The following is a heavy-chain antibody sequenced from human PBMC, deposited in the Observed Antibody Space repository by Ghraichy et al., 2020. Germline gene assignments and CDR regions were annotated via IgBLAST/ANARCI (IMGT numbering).Heavy chain of an antibody. CDR1: GGSFSGYY. Sequence: SETLSLTCAVYGGSFSGYYWSWIRQPPGKGLEWIGEINHSGSTNCNPSLKSRVIISVDISKNQFSLKLNSVTAADTAVYYCARHPGGDCRSTNCYGWFDPWGQGTLVTVSS. D-gene: IGHD2-2*01. CDR3: ARHPGGDCRSTNCYGWFDP. V-gene: IGHV4-34*01. J-gene: IGHJ5*02. CDR2: INHSGST.